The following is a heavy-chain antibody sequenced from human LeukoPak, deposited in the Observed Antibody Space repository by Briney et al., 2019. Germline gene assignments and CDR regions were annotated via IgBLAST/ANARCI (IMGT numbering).Heavy chain of an antibody. Sequence: SGPTLVNPTQTLTLTCTFSGFSLSTSGVGVGWIRQPPGKALEWLALIYWNDDKRYSPSLKSRLTITKDTSKNQVVLTMTNMDPVDTATYYCAHSPPIYSYGWYYFDYWGQGTLVTVSS. J-gene: IGHJ4*02. V-gene: IGHV2-5*01. CDR2: IYWNDDK. D-gene: IGHD5-18*01. CDR1: GFSLSTSGVG. CDR3: AHSPPIYSYGWYYFDY.